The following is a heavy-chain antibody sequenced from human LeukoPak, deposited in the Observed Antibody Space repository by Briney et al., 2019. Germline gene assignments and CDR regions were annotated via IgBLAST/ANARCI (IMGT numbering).Heavy chain of an antibody. CDR2: INPNSGGT. Sequence: ASVKVSCKASGYTFTGYYMHWVRQAPGQGLEWMGWINPNSGGTNYAQKFQGRVTMTRDTSISTAYMELSRLRSDDTAVYYCARAISRGSADYYFDYWGQGTLVTVSS. D-gene: IGHD5-12*01. CDR1: GYTFTGYY. J-gene: IGHJ4*02. CDR3: ARAISRGSADYYFDY. V-gene: IGHV1-2*02.